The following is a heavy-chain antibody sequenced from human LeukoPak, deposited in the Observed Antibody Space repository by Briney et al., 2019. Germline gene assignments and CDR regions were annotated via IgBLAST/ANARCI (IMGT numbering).Heavy chain of an antibody. CDR3: ARDYYYDSSGYYLYYFDY. V-gene: IGHV1-2*02. D-gene: IGHD3-22*01. J-gene: IGHJ4*02. CDR1: GNTFTGYY. CDR2: INPNSGGT. Sequence: ASVKVSCKASGNTFTGYYMHWVRQAPGQGLEWMGWINPNSGGTNYAQKFQGRVTMTRDTSISTAYMELSRLRSDDTAVYYCARDYYYDSSGYYLYYFDYWGQGTLVTVSS.